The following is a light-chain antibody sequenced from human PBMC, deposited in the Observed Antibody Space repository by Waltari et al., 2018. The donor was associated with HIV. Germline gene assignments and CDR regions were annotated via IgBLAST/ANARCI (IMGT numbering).Light chain of an antibody. CDR3: QQYSSSRT. CDR1: QSISSGY. Sequence: EIVLTQSPGTLSLSPGERATLSCRASQSISSGYLAWYQQKPGQAPRLLSDGASSRATGIPDRFSGSGSETDFTLTISRLEPEDFAIYYCQQYSSSRTFGQGTKVEIK. CDR2: GAS. J-gene: IGKJ1*01. V-gene: IGKV3-20*01.